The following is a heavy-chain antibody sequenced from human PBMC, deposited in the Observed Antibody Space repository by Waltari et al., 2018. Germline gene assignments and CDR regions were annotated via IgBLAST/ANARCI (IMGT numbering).Heavy chain of an antibody. Sequence: EVQLLESGGGLVQPGGSLRLSCAASGFTFSSYAMRWVRQAPGKGLEWVSAISGSGGSTYYADSVKGRFTISRDNSKNTLYLQMNSLRAEDTAVYYCAKDRGPWEGAFDIWGQGTMVTVSS. V-gene: IGHV3-23*01. CDR2: ISGSGGST. J-gene: IGHJ3*02. CDR1: GFTFSSYA. D-gene: IGHD1-26*01. CDR3: AKDRGPWEGAFDI.